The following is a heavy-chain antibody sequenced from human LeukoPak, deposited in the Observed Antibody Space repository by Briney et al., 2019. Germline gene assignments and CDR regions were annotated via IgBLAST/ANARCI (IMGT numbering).Heavy chain of an antibody. CDR3: ARAGNGILTGYFQNWYFDL. CDR1: GGSISSGDYY. Sequence: SETLSLTCTVSGGSISSGDYYWSWIRQPPGKGLEGIGYIYYSGSTYYNPSLKSRVTISVDTSKNQFSLRLSSVTAADTAVYYCARAGNGILTGYFQNWYFDLWGRGTLVTVSS. D-gene: IGHD3-9*01. V-gene: IGHV4-30-4*01. J-gene: IGHJ2*01. CDR2: IYYSGST.